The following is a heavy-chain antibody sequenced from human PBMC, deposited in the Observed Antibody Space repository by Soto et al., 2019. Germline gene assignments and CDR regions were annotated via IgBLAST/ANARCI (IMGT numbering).Heavy chain of an antibody. CDR1: GGTFRTYS. Sequence: QVQLVQSGAEVRKPGSSVKVSCKASGGTFRTYSITWVRQAPGQGLEWMGRVIPILGIANYAQKFQGRVSISADKSTSTAYVEVNSLRSDDTAVYYCARDSGRGYYGRDVWGQGPTVTVSS. V-gene: IGHV1-69*04. D-gene: IGHD6-25*01. CDR3: ARDSGRGYYGRDV. J-gene: IGHJ6*02. CDR2: VIPILGIA.